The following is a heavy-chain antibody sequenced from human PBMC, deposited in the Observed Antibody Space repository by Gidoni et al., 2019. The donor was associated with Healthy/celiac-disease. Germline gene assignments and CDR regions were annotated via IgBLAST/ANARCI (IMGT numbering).Heavy chain of an antibody. CDR3: ARWRPVTTAYYGTDV. CDR2: ISSSSSYI. J-gene: IGHJ6*02. D-gene: IGHD4-17*01. V-gene: IGHV3-21*01. CDR1: GFTFRSDS. Sequence: EVQRVESGGGLVKPGGSLSIAFAASGFTFRSDSMSWGRQSPGKGLEWLSSISSSSSYIYYADSVKGRFTISRDNAKNSLYLKMNSLRAEDTAVYYCARWRPVTTAYYGTDVWGQGTTVTVSS.